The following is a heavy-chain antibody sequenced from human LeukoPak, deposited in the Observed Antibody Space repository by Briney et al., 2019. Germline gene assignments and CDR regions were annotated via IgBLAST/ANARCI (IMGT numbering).Heavy chain of an antibody. J-gene: IGHJ3*02. CDR2: INPSGGST. CDR3: ATPGGNYYDFWSGYSQGALDI. CDR1: GYTFTSYY. V-gene: IGHV1-46*03. Sequence: GASVKVSCKASGYTFTSYYMHWVRQAPGQGLEWMGIINPSGGSTSYAQKFQGRVTMTRDTSTSTVYMELSSLRSEDTAVYYCATPGGNYYDFWSGYSQGALDIWGQGTMVTVSS. D-gene: IGHD3-3*01.